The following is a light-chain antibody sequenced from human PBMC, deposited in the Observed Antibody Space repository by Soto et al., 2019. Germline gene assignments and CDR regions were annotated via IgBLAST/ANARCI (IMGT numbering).Light chain of an antibody. CDR1: TSNIGRNT. J-gene: IGLJ2*01. V-gene: IGLV1-44*01. Sequence: QSLLTQPPSASRTPGQRVTISCSGTTSNIGRNTVDWYQQLPGTAPKLLIFNTNQRPAGVPDRFSASKSGTSASLAISGLQSDDETDYYCAVWDDSLNGVIFGGGTKLTVL. CDR3: AVWDDSLNGVI. CDR2: NTN.